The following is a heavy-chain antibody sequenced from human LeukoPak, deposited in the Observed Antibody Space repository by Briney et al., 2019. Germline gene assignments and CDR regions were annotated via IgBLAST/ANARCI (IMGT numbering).Heavy chain of an antibody. CDR3: ARDSYYDILTGYYVSLYYGMDV. CDR2: ISSSSYI. D-gene: IGHD3-9*01. CDR1: GFTFSSYS. J-gene: IGHJ6*02. Sequence: GGSLRLSCAASGFTFSSYSMNWVRQAPGKGLEWVSSISSSSYIYYADSVKGRFTISRDNAKNSLYLQMNSLRAEDTAVYYCARDSYYDILTGYYVSLYYGMDVWGQGTTVTVSS. V-gene: IGHV3-21*01.